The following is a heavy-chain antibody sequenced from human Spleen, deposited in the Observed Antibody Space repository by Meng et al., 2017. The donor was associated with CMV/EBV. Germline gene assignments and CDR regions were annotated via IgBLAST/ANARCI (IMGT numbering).Heavy chain of an antibody. CDR2: ISYDGSNK. V-gene: IGHV3-30*04. CDR1: GFTFDDYA. D-gene: IGHD6-6*01. J-gene: IGHJ6*02. CDR3: ARPGSSWYYYYYGMDV. Sequence: GGSLRLSCAASGFTFDDYAMHWVRQAPGKGLEWVAVISYDGSNKYYADSVKGRFTISRDNSKNTLYLQMNSLRAEDTAVYYCARPGSSWYYYYYGMDVWGQGTTVAVSS.